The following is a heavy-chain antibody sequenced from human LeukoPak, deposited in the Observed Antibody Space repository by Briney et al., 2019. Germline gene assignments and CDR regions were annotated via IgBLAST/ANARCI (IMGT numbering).Heavy chain of an antibody. CDR3: ARDQEGFDY. J-gene: IGHJ4*02. V-gene: IGHV1-46*01. CDR2: VYPRDGST. Sequence: ASVKVSCKASGYTFTSYGISWVRQAPGQGLEWMGMVYPRDGSTSYAQKFQGRVTVTRDTSTSTVHMELSGLRSEDTAVYYCARDQEGFDYWGQGTLVTVSS. CDR1: GYTFTSYG.